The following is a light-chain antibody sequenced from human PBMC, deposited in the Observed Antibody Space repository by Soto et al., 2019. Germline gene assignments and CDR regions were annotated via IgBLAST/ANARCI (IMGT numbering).Light chain of an antibody. Sequence: QSVLTQPASVSASPGQSIAISCTGSSSDVGGYNYVSWYQQHPGKAPKLMIYDVSNRPPGVSNRFSGSKSGNTASLTISGLQAEDEADYYCSSYTSSTTYVFGAGTKVTV. CDR1: SSDVGGYNY. V-gene: IGLV2-14*01. CDR3: SSYTSSTTYV. CDR2: DVS. J-gene: IGLJ1*01.